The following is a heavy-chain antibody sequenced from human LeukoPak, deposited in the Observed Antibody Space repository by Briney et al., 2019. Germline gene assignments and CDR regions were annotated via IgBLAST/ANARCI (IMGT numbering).Heavy chain of an antibody. J-gene: IGHJ3*02. CDR2: MYHSGST. Sequence: SETLSLTCAVAAPSISSAGYAWGWLRQPPGKGLERIGYMYHSGSTYYNPSLKSRVTISVDRSKNQFSLKLSSVTAADTAMYYCARDPNIVSAVPLRAFDIWGQGTMVSVSS. V-gene: IGHV4-30-2*01. CDR3: ARDPNIVSAVPLRAFDI. D-gene: IGHD5/OR15-5a*01. CDR1: APSISSAGYA.